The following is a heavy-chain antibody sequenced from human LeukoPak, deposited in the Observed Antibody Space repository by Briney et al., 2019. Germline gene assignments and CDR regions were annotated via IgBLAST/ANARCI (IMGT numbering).Heavy chain of an antibody. Sequence: GASVKVSCKASGYTFTSYYMHWVRQAPGQGLEWMGWINPNSGGTNYAQKFQGRVTMTRDTSISTAYMELSRLRSDDTAVYYCARGDGLWFGEHPPPHDYWGQGTLVTVSS. CDR2: INPNSGGT. CDR3: ARGDGLWFGEHPPPHDY. J-gene: IGHJ4*02. CDR1: GYTFTSYY. V-gene: IGHV1-2*02. D-gene: IGHD3-10*01.